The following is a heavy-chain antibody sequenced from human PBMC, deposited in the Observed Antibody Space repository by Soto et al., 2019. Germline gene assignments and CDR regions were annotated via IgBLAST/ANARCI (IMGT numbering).Heavy chain of an antibody. J-gene: IGHJ4*02. Sequence: ALRLSCAASGVTFSSYGMHWVRQAPGKGLEWVAVISYDGSNKYYADSVKGRFTISRDNSKNTLYLQMNSLRAEDTAVYYCSKGALDYYDSSGYYSDYWGQGTLVTVSS. V-gene: IGHV3-30*18. CDR1: GVTFSSYG. D-gene: IGHD3-22*01. CDR3: SKGALDYYDSSGYYSDY. CDR2: ISYDGSNK.